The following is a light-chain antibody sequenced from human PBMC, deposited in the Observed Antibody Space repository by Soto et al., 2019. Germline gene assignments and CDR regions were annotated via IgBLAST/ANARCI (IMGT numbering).Light chain of an antibody. CDR1: QSVSSN. V-gene: IGKV3-15*01. Sequence: SPATLSVSPGERATLSCRSSQSVSSNLAWYQQKPGQAPRLLIYGASTRATGIPARFSGSGSGTEFTLTISSLQSEDFAVYYCQQYNNWLSITFGQGTRLAI. CDR3: QQYNNWLSIT. CDR2: GAS. J-gene: IGKJ5*01.